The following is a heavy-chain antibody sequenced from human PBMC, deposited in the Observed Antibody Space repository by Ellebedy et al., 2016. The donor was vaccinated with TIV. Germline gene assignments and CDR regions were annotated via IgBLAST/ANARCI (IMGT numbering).Heavy chain of an antibody. J-gene: IGHJ4*02. Sequence: AASVKVSCKASGYKFINYGYTWARQAPGQGLEWVGYISSHNGNSNYGKNFEGRVTMTTDRPTATVFMELGSLRSDDPAMYYCARTRYSRSWPDIWGQGTLVTVSS. CDR2: ISSHNGNS. V-gene: IGHV1-18*04. D-gene: IGHD5-18*01. CDR3: ARTRYSRSWPDI. CDR1: GYKFINYG.